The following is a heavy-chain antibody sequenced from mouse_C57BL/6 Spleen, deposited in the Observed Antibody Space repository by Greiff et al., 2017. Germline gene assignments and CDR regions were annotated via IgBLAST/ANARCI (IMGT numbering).Heavy chain of an antibody. CDR1: GYTFTSYS. D-gene: IGHD2-3*01. CDR3: ARGKYDGYYDLGG. Sequence: VQLQQSGAELVKPGASVKMSCKASGYTFTSYSMPWVNQRPGQGLEWIGYINPRSGYTNYNEKFKGKATLTADKSSSTAYMQLSSLTSEDSAVYYCARGKYDGYYDLGGWGQGTLVTVSA. CDR2: INPRSGYT. J-gene: IGHJ3*01. V-gene: IGHV1-4*01.